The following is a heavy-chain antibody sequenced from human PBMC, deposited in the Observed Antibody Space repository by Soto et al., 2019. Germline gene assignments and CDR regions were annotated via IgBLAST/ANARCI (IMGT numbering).Heavy chain of an antibody. CDR2: ISYDGSNK. V-gene: IGHV3-30-3*01. J-gene: IGHJ2*01. CDR1: GFTFSSYA. CDR3: ARGPTGWTAALSRYFDL. Sequence: PGGSLRLSCAASGFTFSSYAMHWVRQAPGKGLEWVAVISYDGSNKYYADSVKGRFTISRDNSKNTLYLQMNSLRAEDTAVYYCARGPTGWTAALSRYFDLWGRGTLVTVSS. D-gene: IGHD2-2*01.